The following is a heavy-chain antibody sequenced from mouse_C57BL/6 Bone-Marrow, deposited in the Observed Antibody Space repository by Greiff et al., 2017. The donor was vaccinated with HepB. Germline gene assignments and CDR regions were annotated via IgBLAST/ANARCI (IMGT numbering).Heavy chain of an antibody. CDR3: ARYYGSSSYYFDY. V-gene: IGHV1-55*01. J-gene: IGHJ2*01. CDR2: IYPGSGST. D-gene: IGHD1-1*01. Sequence: QVHVKQPGAELVKPGASVKMSCKASGYTFTSYWITWVKQRPGQGLEWIGDIYPGSGSTNYNEKFKSKATLTVDTSSSTAYMQLSSLTSEDSAVYYCARYYGSSSYYFDYWGQGTTLTVSS. CDR1: GYTFTSYW.